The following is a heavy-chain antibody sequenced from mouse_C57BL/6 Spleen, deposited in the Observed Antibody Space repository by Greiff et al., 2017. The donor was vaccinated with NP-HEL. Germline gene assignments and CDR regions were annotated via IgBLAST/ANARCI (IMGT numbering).Heavy chain of an antibody. Sequence: QVQLKQSGAELMKPGASVKLSCKATGYTFTGYWIEWVKQRPGHGLEWIGEILPGSGSTNYNEKFKGKATFTADTSSNTAYMQLSSLTTEDSAIYYCARSPAYYSNYVGFAYWGQGTLVTVSA. CDR2: ILPGSGST. V-gene: IGHV1-9*01. CDR3: ARSPAYYSNYVGFAY. D-gene: IGHD2-5*01. J-gene: IGHJ3*01. CDR1: GYTFTGYW.